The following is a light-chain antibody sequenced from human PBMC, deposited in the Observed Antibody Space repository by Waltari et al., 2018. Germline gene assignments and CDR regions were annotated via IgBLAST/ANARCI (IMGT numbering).Light chain of an antibody. CDR2: GAS. CDR1: QSVSRN. Sequence: ETVMTQSPATLSVSPGERATLSCRASQSVSRNLAWSQQKPGQAPRLLIYGASTRATGIPARFSGSGSGTEFTLTISSLQSEDFAVYYCQQYNNWPPLFTFGPGTKVDIK. V-gene: IGKV3-15*01. CDR3: QQYNNWPPLFT. J-gene: IGKJ3*01.